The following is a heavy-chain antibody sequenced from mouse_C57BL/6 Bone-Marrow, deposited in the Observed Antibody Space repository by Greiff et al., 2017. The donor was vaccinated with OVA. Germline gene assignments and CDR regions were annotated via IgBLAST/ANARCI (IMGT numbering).Heavy chain of an antibody. Sequence: QVQLKQPGAELVKPGASVKMSCKASGYTFTSYWITWVKQRPGQGLEWIGDIYPGSGSTNYNEKFKSKATLTVDTSSSTAYMQLSSLTSEDSAVYCCATPIVAPRAMDYWGQGTSVTVSS. CDR3: ATPIVAPRAMDY. D-gene: IGHD1-1*01. J-gene: IGHJ4*01. CDR1: GYTFTSYW. V-gene: IGHV1-55*01. CDR2: IYPGSGST.